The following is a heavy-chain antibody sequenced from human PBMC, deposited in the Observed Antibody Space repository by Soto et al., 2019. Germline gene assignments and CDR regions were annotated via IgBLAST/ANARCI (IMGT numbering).Heavy chain of an antibody. CDR2: IYPGDSDT. CDR1: GYSFIDYW. D-gene: IGHD3-9*01. Sequence: GESLKISCKGSGYSFIDYWIGWVRQVPGKGLEGMGVIYPGDSDTRYSPSFQGHVTISADKSISTAYLQWSTLKASDTAKYYCARHPPTYYDILTGSHGVFDIWGRGTVVIVSS. V-gene: IGHV5-51*01. J-gene: IGHJ3*02. CDR3: ARHPPTYYDILTGSHGVFDI.